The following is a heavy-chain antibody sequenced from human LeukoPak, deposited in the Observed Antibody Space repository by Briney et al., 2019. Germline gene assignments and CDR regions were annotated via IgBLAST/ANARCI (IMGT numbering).Heavy chain of an antibody. J-gene: IGHJ4*02. Sequence: GGSLRLSCAASGFTFSSYSMNWVRQAPGKGLEWVSSISSSSSYIYSADSVKGQFTISRDNAKNSLYLQMNSLRAEDTAVYYCATSKYSGSYWGQGTLVTVSS. CDR3: ATSKYSGSY. V-gene: IGHV3-21*04. D-gene: IGHD1-26*01. CDR2: ISSSSSYI. CDR1: GFTFSSYS.